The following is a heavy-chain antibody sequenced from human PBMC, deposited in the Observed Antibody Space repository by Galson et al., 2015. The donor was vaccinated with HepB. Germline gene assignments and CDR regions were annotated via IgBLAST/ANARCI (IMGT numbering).Heavy chain of an antibody. CDR2: IYSDGRT. Sequence: SLRLSCAASGFTVSTNYFSWVRQAPGMGLQWVSDIYSDGRTYYADSVKGRFTVSRDTSKNTLYLQMNNLRAEDTALYYCAREQAWAHHYWGQGALVTVSS. CDR1: GFTVSTNY. J-gene: IGHJ4*02. D-gene: IGHD3-16*01. V-gene: IGHV3-53*01. CDR3: AREQAWAHHY.